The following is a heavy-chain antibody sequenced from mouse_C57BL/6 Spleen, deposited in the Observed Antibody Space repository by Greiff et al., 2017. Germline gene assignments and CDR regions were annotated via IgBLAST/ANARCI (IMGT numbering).Heavy chain of an antibody. J-gene: IGHJ1*03. CDR3: ASGYYGNFHWYFDV. Sequence: QVQLQQPGAELVRPGSSVKLSCKASGYTFTSYWMDWVKQRPGQGLEWIGNIYPSDSETHYNQKFKDKATLTVDKSSSTAYMQLSSLTSEDSAVYYCASGYYGNFHWYFDVWGTGTTVTVSS. CDR2: IYPSDSET. D-gene: IGHD2-1*01. V-gene: IGHV1-61*01. CDR1: GYTFTSYW.